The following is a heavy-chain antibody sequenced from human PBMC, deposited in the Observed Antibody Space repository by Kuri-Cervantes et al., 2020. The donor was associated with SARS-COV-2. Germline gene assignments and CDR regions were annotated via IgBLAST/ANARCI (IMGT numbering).Heavy chain of an antibody. D-gene: IGHD3-3*01. CDR2: IYYGGST. CDR1: GGSISSSSYY. V-gene: IGHV4-39*01. Sequence: SETLSLTCTVSGGSISSSSYYWGWIRQPPGKGLEWIGSIYYGGSTYYNPSLKSRVTIPVGTSKNQFSLKLSSVTAADTAVYYCARYVLRFLEWLTYFDYWGQGTLVTVSS. CDR3: ARYVLRFLEWLTYFDY. J-gene: IGHJ4*02.